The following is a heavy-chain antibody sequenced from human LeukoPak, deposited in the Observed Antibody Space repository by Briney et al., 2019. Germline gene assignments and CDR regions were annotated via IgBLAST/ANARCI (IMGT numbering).Heavy chain of an antibody. D-gene: IGHD4-17*01. CDR1: GFTFSHYY. CDR3: GRDLPTVTSIDY. V-gene: IGHV3-21*06. J-gene: IGHJ4*02. CDR2: ISGSSGYI. Sequence: GGSLRLSCAASGFTFSHYYMTWVRQAPGKGLEWVSSISGSSGYIFYADSVKGRFTISRDNAKDSLYLQMNSLRAEDTAVYYCGRDLPTVTSIDYWGQGTLVTVSS.